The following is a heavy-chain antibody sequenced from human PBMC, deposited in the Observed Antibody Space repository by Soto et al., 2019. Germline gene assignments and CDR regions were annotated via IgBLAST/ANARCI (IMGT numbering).Heavy chain of an antibody. V-gene: IGHV3-74*01. Sequence: EVQLVESGGGLVQPGGSLRLSCAASGFTFSSYWMHWVRQAPGKGLVWVSRINSDGSSTSYADSVKGRFTISRDNAKNTLYLQMNSQRAEDTAVYYCARDTELPLGEWGYFDYWGQGTLVTVSS. CDR2: INSDGSST. J-gene: IGHJ4*02. D-gene: IGHD3-16*01. CDR3: ARDTELPLGEWGYFDY. CDR1: GFTFSSYW.